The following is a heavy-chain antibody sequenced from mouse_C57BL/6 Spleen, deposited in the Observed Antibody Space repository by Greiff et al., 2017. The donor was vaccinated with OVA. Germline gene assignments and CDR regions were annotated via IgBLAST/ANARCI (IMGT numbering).Heavy chain of an antibody. CDR2: IDPSDSET. CDR1: GYTFTSYW. D-gene: IGHD2-12*01. CDR3: ARGSHYQGAY. V-gene: IGHV1-52*01. J-gene: IGHJ2*01. Sequence: QVQLKQPGAELVRPGSSVKLSCKASGYTFTSYWMHWVKQRPIQGLEWIGNIDPSDSETHYNQKFKDKATLTVDKSSSTAYMQLSSLTSEDSAVYYCARGSHYQGAYWGQGTTLTVSS.